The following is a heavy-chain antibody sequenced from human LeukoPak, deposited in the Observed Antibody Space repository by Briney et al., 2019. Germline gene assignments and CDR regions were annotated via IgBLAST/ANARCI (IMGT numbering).Heavy chain of an antibody. CDR3: TRDLRSYYYVMDV. CDR1: GFTFSSYG. Sequence: GGSLRLSCAASGFTFSSYGMHWVRQAPGKGLEWVAVIWYDGSNKYYADSVKGRFTISRDNSKNTLYLQMNSLRAEDTAVYFCTRDLRSYYYVMDVWGQGTTVTVSS. CDR2: IWYDGSNK. J-gene: IGHJ6*02. V-gene: IGHV3-33*01.